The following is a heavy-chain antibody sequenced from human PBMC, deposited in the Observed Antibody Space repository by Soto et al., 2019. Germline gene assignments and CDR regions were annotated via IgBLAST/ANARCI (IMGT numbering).Heavy chain of an antibody. D-gene: IGHD6-13*01. CDR3: AKDSGRSWANYFED. CDR2: ISYDGSST. J-gene: IGHJ4*02. CDR1: GFTFSSFG. Sequence: GGSLRLSCAASGFTFSSFGMHWVRQAPGKGLEWVAVISYDGSSTYFADSVKGRFTISRDNSKNTLFLQMSSLRAEDTAVYYCAKDSGRSWANYFEDWGQGTQVTVSS. V-gene: IGHV3-30*18.